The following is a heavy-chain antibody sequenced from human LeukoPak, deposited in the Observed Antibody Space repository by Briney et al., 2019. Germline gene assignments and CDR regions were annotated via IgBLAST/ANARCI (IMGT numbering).Heavy chain of an antibody. Sequence: ASVKVSCKASGYTFTSYYMHWVRQAPGQGLEWMGIINPSGGSTSYAQKFQGRVTMTRDTSTSTAYMELRSLRSDDTAVYYCARVPLNYDILTGYDYWGQGTLVTVSS. CDR1: GYTFTSYY. J-gene: IGHJ4*02. D-gene: IGHD3-9*01. CDR3: ARVPLNYDILTGYDY. V-gene: IGHV1-46*01. CDR2: INPSGGST.